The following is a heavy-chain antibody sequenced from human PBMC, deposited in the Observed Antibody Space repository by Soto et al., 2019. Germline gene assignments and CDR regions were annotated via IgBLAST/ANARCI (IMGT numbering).Heavy chain of an antibody. CDR3: AKDISYGGNSWACDY. V-gene: IGHV3-30*18. J-gene: IGHJ4*02. D-gene: IGHD4-17*01. CDR2: ISYDGTNK. Sequence: QVQLVESGGGVVQPGRSLRLSCAASGFTLSRYGMHWVRQAPGKGLEWVAVISYDGTNKYYADSVKGRFTISRDNSKNPLYMQMNSLRAEDTAVYYCAKDISYGGNSWACDYWGQGTLVNVSS. CDR1: GFTLSRYG.